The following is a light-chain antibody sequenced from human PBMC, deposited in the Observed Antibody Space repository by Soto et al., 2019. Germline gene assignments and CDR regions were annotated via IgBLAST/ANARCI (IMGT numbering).Light chain of an antibody. Sequence: VDRVTITCRASQSISSWLAWYQQKPGKAPKLLIDKASSLKSGVPSRFSGSGSGTEFTLTISSRQPDDVATYYCQQYNRYSWTFGQGTKVDIK. CDR3: QQYNRYSWT. J-gene: IGKJ1*01. CDR1: QSISSW. V-gene: IGKV1-5*03. CDR2: KAS.